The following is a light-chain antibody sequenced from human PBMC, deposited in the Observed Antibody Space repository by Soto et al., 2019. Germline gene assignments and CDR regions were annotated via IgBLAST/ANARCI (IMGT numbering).Light chain of an antibody. Sequence: EIVMTQSPAALSVSPGERAPLSCRASQSVGSALAWYPQKPGQAPSLLIYDASNRATGIPARFSGSGSGTDFTLTISSLQPDDFATYYCQQYNSYSGTFGQGTRWIS. V-gene: IGKV3D-15*01. J-gene: IGKJ1*01. CDR3: QQYNSYSGT. CDR2: DAS. CDR1: QSVGSA.